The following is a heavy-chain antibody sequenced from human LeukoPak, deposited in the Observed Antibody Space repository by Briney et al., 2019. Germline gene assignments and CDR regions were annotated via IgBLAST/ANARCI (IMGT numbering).Heavy chain of an antibody. Sequence: GGSLRLSCAASGFIFSSYAMNWVRQAPGKGLEWVAVISYDGSNKYYADSVKGRFTISRDNAKNSLYLQMNSLRAEDTAVYYCARIYDEDAFDIWGQGTMVTVSS. CDR2: ISYDGSNK. V-gene: IGHV3-30-3*01. CDR1: GFIFSSYA. D-gene: IGHD3-3*01. J-gene: IGHJ3*02. CDR3: ARIYDEDAFDI.